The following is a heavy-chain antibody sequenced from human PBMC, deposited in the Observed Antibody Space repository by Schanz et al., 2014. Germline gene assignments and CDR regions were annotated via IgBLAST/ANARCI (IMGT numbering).Heavy chain of an antibody. CDR3: ARDYEGALSSPRHDAFDV. D-gene: IGHD3-16*01. V-gene: IGHV3-48*01. CDR1: GITFSGYS. CDR2: ISGSSSTK. J-gene: IGHJ3*01. Sequence: EVQLVESGGGLAQPGGSLRLSCAASGITFSGYSMNWVRQAPGKGLEWVSYISGSSSTKYYADSVKGRFTISRDNGKNSFYLQKNRLGAENTPFYFCARDYEGALSSPRHDAFDVWGQGTVVTVSS.